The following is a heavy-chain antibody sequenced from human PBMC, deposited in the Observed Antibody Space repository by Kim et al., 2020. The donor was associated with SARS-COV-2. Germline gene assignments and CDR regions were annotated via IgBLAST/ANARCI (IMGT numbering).Heavy chain of an antibody. CDR2: T. V-gene: IGHV4-4*07. CDR3: AREGVTVTFDY. J-gene: IGHJ4*02. Sequence: TNYNPSLKSRVTMSVDTSKNQFSLKLSSVTAADTAVYYCAREGVTVTFDYWGQGTLVTVSS. D-gene: IGHD4-4*01.